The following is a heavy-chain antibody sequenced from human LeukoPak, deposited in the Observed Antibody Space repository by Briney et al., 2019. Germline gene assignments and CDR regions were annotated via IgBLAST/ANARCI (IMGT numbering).Heavy chain of an antibody. CDR2: IYHSGST. J-gene: IGHJ4*02. D-gene: IGHD3-3*01. V-gene: IGHV4-38-2*01. CDR1: GYSIRSGYY. CDR3: ARILVDALDY. Sequence: SETLSLNRAVSGYSIRSGYYWGWIPPPPGKGLEWIGSIYHSGSTYYNPSLKSRVTISVDTSKNQFSLKLSSVTAADTAVYYCARILVDALDYWGQGTLVTVSS.